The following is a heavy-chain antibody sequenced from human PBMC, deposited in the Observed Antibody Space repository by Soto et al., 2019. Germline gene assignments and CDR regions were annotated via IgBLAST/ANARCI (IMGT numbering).Heavy chain of an antibody. V-gene: IGHV1-3*01. CDR1: GYTFTSYA. J-gene: IGHJ4*02. D-gene: IGHD6-6*01. CDR2: INAGNGNT. CDR3: ARYRIAARPYYFDY. Sequence: ASVKVSCKASGYTFTSYAMHWVRQAPGQRLEWMGWINAGNGNTKYSQKFQGRVTITRDTSASTAYMELSSLRSEDTAVYYCARYRIAARPYYFDYWGQGXLVTVHS.